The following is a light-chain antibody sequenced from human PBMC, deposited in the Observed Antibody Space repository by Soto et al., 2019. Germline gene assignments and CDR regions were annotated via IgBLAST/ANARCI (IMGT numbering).Light chain of an antibody. CDR3: QQRAGSST. Sequence: EIVLTQSPVTLSLSPGERATLSCRASQTVSNQLAWYQQKPGQAPRLLIYDASRRVTGIPARFSGSGSGTDFTLTLSSLEPEDFAGYYCQQRAGSSTFGQGTRLEMK. J-gene: IGKJ5*01. V-gene: IGKV3-11*01. CDR2: DAS. CDR1: QTVSNQ.